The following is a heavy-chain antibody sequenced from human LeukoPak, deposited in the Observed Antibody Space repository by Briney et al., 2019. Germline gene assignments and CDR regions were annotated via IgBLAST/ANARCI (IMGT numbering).Heavy chain of an antibody. CDR2: INPNSGGT. D-gene: IGHD5-12*01. Sequence: ASVKVSCKASGYTFTGYYMHWVRQAPGQGLEWMGWINPNSGGTNYAQKFQGRVTMTRDTSISTAYMELSRLRSDDTAVYYCARDSFQLRYRGYDFVDYWGQGTLVTVSS. CDR3: ARDSFQLRYRGYDFVDY. V-gene: IGHV1-2*02. J-gene: IGHJ4*02. CDR1: GYTFTGYY.